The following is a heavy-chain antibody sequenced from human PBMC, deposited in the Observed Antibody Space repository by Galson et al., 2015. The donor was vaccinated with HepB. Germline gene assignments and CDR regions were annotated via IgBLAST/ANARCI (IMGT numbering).Heavy chain of an antibody. CDR3: AREVYDTSGYHALDY. CDR2: ISYDGNNK. CDR1: GFTFSYYT. Sequence: LRLSCAASGFTFSYYTMHWVRQAPGKGLEWVAVISYDGNNKSYADSVKGRFTISRDNSKNTLSLQVNSLRPEDTAVYYCAREVYDTSGYHALDYWGQGTLVTVSS. D-gene: IGHD3-22*01. J-gene: IGHJ4*02. V-gene: IGHV3-30-3*01.